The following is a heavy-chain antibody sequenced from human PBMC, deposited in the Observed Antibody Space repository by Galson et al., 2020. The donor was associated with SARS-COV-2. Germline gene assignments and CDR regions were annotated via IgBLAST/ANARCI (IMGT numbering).Heavy chain of an antibody. J-gene: IGHJ4*02. CDR3: TRDSLASTGDNSWYAFAY. D-gene: IGHD2-2*01. CDR2: IRSKAYGGTT. CDR1: GFTFGDYA. V-gene: IGHV3-49*03. Sequence: GGSLRLSCTASGFTFGDYAMTWFRQAPGKGLEWVGFIRSKAYGGTTEHAASVKGRFTISRDDSKTIAYLQMNSLKTEDTAMYYCTRDSLASTGDNSWYAFAYWGQGTLVTVSS.